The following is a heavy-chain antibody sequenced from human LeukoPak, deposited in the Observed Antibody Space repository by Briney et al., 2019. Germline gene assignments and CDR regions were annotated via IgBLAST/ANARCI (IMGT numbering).Heavy chain of an antibody. CDR2: ISWNSGSI. Sequence: GGSLRLSCAASAFTFSTYWMSWVRQAPGKGLEWVSGISWNSGSIGYADSVKGRFTISRDNAKNSLYLQMNSLRAEDTALYYCAKGLHALYCSSTSCYTGWFDPWGQGTLVTVSS. J-gene: IGHJ5*02. CDR3: AKGLHALYCSSTSCYTGWFDP. CDR1: AFTFSTYW. V-gene: IGHV3-9*01. D-gene: IGHD2-2*02.